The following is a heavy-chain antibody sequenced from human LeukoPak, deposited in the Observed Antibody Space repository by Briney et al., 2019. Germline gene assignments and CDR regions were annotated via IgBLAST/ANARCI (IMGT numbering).Heavy chain of an antibody. Sequence: GGSLRPSCAASGFTFSSYSMNWVRQAPGKGLEWVSSISSSSSYIYYADSVKGRFTISRDNAKNSLYLQMNSLRAEDTAVYYCASTMVDQKADYWGQGTLVTVSS. V-gene: IGHV3-21*01. CDR2: ISSSSSYI. J-gene: IGHJ4*02. CDR1: GFTFSSYS. CDR3: ASTMVDQKADY. D-gene: IGHD3-10*01.